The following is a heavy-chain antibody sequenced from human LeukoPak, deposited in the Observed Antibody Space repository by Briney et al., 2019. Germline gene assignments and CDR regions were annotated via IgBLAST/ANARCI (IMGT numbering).Heavy chain of an antibody. CDR3: VRDGDDFNFDY. V-gene: IGHV3-74*01. CDR2: VIRDGSFT. CDR1: GFTFRSYW. J-gene: IGHJ4*02. D-gene: IGHD5-24*01. Sequence: GGSLRLSCAASGFTFRSYWMHWVRHATGKGLEWVSRVIRDGSFTNYADSVKGRFTISRDNAKNTLYLQMSSLRAEDTAVYFCVRDGDDFNFDYWGQGSLVTVSS.